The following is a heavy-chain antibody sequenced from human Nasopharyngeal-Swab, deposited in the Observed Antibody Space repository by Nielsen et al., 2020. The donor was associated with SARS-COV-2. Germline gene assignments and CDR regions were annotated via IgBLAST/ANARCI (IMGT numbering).Heavy chain of an antibody. J-gene: IGHJ4*02. CDR3: AKGIRYGDYVFDY. CDR2: ISGSGGST. Sequence: VRQAPGKGLEWVSAISGSGGSTYYADSVKGRFTISRDNSKNTLYLQMNNLRAEDTAVYYRAKGIRYGDYVFDYWGQGTLVTVSS. V-gene: IGHV3-23*01. D-gene: IGHD4-17*01.